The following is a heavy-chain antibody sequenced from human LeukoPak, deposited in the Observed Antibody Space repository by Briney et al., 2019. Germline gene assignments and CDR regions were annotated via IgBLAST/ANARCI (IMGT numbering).Heavy chain of an antibody. D-gene: IGHD2-15*01. Sequence: PSETLSLTCTVSGGSISSGDYYWSWIRQPPGKGLEWIGYIYYSGSTYYNPSLKSRVTISVDTSKNQISLILTSVTAADTAVYYCARKTYCSGGRCYGENWFGPWGRGTLVTVSS. CDR3: ARKTYCSGGRCYGENWFGP. J-gene: IGHJ5*02. CDR2: IYYSGST. CDR1: GGSISSGDYY. V-gene: IGHV4-30-4*08.